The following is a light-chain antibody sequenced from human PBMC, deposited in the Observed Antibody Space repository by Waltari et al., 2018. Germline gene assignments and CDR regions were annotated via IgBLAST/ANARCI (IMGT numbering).Light chain of an antibody. J-gene: IGLJ1*01. CDR3: CSYAGLGIYV. CDR1: SSDVGKSNL. CDR2: EVT. V-gene: IGLV2-23*02. Sequence: QSGLTQPASVSGSPGQSISFSCTGTSSDVGKSNLVFWYLQYPGKAPNLMVYEVTKRTSGVSDRFSGSKSGNTASLTISGLQSQDEADYYCCSYAGLGIYVFGTGTKVTVL.